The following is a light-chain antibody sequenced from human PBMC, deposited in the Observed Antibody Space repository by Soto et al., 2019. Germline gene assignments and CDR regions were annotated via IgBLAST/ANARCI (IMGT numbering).Light chain of an antibody. V-gene: IGKV1-5*03. CDR1: QRISSW. Sequence: DIQMTQSPSTLSASVGDIVTMTCRASQRISSWLAWYQQKPGKAPKLLIYKASSLESGVPSRFSGSGSGTEFTLTISSLQPDDFATYYCQQYNSYSTFGQGTKVEIK. CDR2: KAS. J-gene: IGKJ1*01. CDR3: QQYNSYST.